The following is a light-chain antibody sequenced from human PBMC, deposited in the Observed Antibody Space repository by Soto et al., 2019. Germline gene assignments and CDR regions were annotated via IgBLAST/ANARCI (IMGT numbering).Light chain of an antibody. CDR3: ATWDDTLRGYV. CDR1: TSNIGNHY. J-gene: IGLJ1*01. CDR2: RNN. Sequence: QSVLTQSPSASGTPGQRVSISCSGSTSNIGNHYVFWYQHLPGTAPKLLIFRNNQRPSGVPDRFSGSGSGTSASLAISGLRSEDEADYYCATWDDTLRGYVFGTGTKVTVL. V-gene: IGLV1-47*01.